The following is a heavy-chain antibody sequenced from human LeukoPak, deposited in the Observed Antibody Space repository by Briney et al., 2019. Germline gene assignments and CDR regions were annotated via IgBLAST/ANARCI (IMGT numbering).Heavy chain of an antibody. CDR2: IIPIFGTA. D-gene: IGHD2-2*01. V-gene: IGHV1-69*13. J-gene: IGHJ4*02. CDR3: ARGAPAAISWGPMRIPKGVDATRYYFDY. CDR1: GGTFSSYA. Sequence: SVKVSCEASGGTFSSYAISWVRQAPGQGLEWMGGIIPIFGTANYAQKFQGRVTITADESTSTAYMELSSLRSEDTAVYYCARGAPAAISWGPMRIPKGVDATRYYFDYWGQGTLVTVSS.